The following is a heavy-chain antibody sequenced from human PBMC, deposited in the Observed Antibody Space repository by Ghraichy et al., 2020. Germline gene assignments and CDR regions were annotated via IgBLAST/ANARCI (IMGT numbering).Heavy chain of an antibody. CDR2: INNAGRST. CDR3: ATGDSGSGSYLTDC. D-gene: IGHD3-10*01. CDR1: GFTFSRNW. Sequence: GESLNISCAASGFTFSRNWMHWVRQVPGKGLVWVSHINNAGRSTNYADSVKGRFTISRDNAKNMLYLQMNNLRAEDTAVYFCATGDSGSGSYLTDCWGQRTLVTVSS. J-gene: IGHJ4*02. V-gene: IGHV3-74*01.